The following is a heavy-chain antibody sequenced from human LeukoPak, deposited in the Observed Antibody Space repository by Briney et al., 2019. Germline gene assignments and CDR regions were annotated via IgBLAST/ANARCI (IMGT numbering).Heavy chain of an antibody. CDR3: EKGERAPWSSPCGGYYFDY. CDR1: GFTFTSYA. Sequence: GGSLRLSCASSGFTFTSYAVSWVRQAPGKGLEWVSTVSYSGGTTYHTDSVKGRFTISRDNSKNTLYLQMNSLRAEDTAVYYWEKGERAPWSSPCGGYYFDYWGQGTLVTVSS. D-gene: IGHD3-16*01. CDR2: VSYSGGTT. V-gene: IGHV3-23*01. J-gene: IGHJ4*02.